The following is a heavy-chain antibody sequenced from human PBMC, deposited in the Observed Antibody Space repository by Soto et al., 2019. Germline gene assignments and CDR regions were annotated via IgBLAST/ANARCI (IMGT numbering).Heavy chain of an antibody. CDR1: GGSISSYY. CDR2: IYYSGST. Sequence: SETLSLTCTVSGGSISSYYWSWIRQPPGKGLEWIGYIYYSGSTNYNPSLKSRVTISVDTSKNQFSLKLSSVTAADTAVYYCARHLNVVRADWFDPWGQGTLVTVSS. J-gene: IGHJ5*02. V-gene: IGHV4-59*08. D-gene: IGHD2-15*01. CDR3: ARHLNVVRADWFDP.